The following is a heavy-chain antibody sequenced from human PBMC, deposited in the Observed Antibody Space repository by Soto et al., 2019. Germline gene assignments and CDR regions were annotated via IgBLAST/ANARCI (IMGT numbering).Heavy chain of an antibody. D-gene: IGHD2-21*01. CDR1: GFTFGSYA. Sequence: GGSLRHSCAASGFTFGSYAMSWVRQAPGKGLEWVSAISGSGGSTYYADSVKGRFTISRDNSKNTLYLQMNSLRAEDTAVYYCAKLAPSFPEIAYYYGMDVWGQGTPVTVSS. CDR3: AKLAPSFPEIAYYYGMDV. V-gene: IGHV3-23*01. J-gene: IGHJ6*02. CDR2: ISGSGGST.